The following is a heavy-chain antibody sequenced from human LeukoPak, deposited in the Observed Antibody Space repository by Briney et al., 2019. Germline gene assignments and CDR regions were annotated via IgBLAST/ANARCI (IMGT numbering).Heavy chain of an antibody. CDR2: IYPGDSDT. Sequence: GESLKISCKGSGYGFTSYWIGWVRQMPGKGLEWMGIIYPGDSDTRYSPSFQGQVTISADKSISTAYLQWSSLKASDTAMYYCARLRFLEWRAFDIWGQGTMVTVSS. V-gene: IGHV5-51*01. D-gene: IGHD3-3*01. CDR1: GYGFTSYW. J-gene: IGHJ3*02. CDR3: ARLRFLEWRAFDI.